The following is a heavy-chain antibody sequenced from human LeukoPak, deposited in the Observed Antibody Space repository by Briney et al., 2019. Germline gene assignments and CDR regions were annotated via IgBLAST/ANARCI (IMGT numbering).Heavy chain of an antibody. CDR3: ARDGSIAVAGIDY. V-gene: IGHV3-33*01. CDR1: GFTFSSYG. D-gene: IGHD6-19*01. Sequence: GRSLRLSCAASGFTFSSYGMHWVRQAPGKGLEWVAVIWYDGSNKYYADSVKGRFTISRDNSKNTLYLQMNSLRAEDTAVYYCARDGSIAVAGIDYWGQGTPVTVSS. J-gene: IGHJ4*02. CDR2: IWYDGSNK.